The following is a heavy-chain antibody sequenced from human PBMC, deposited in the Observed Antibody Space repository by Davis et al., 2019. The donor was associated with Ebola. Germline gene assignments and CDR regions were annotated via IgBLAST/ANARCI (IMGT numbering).Heavy chain of an antibody. CDR1: GGTFGSYG. Sequence: ASVKVSCKASGGTFGSYGFHWVRQATGQGLEWMGWMNPNSGNTGYAQKFQGRVTMTRENSMSTAYMELSSLRSEDTAVYFCARGGVAYSDLDYWGQGTLVAVSS. CDR2: MNPNSGNT. CDR3: ARGGVAYSDLDY. D-gene: IGHD2-21*01. V-gene: IGHV1-8*02. J-gene: IGHJ4*02.